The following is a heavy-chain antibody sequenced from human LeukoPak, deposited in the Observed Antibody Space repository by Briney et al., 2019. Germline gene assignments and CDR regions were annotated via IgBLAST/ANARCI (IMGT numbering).Heavy chain of an antibody. CDR1: GYTFTGYY. Sequence: ASVKVSSKPSGYTFTGYYMHWVREAPGQGLEWMGWINPNSGGTNYAQKFQGRVTMTRDTSISTAYMELSRLRSDDTAVYYCARDWYGSGSYFLNWFDPWGQGTLVTVSS. CDR3: ARDWYGSGSYFLNWFDP. V-gene: IGHV1-2*02. CDR2: INPNSGGT. J-gene: IGHJ5*02. D-gene: IGHD3-10*01.